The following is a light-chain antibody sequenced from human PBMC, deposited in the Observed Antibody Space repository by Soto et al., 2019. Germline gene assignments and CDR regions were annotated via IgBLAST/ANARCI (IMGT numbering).Light chain of an antibody. CDR1: QGIGSY. CDR2: AAS. Sequence: DIQMTQSPSAMSASVGDRVTITCRASQGIGSYLAWFQQKPGKVPKRLISAASSLQSGVPSRFSGSGSGTEFTLPINSLQPEDFATYYCLQHNSYPLTFGGGTKVEIK. J-gene: IGKJ4*01. CDR3: LQHNSYPLT. V-gene: IGKV1-17*03.